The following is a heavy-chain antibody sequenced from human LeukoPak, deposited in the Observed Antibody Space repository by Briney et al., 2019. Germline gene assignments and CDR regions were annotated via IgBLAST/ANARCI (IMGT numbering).Heavy chain of an antibody. Sequence: GASVKVSCKASGGTFSSYAISWVRQAPGQGLEWMGWINPNSGGTNYAQKFQGRVTMTRDTSISTAYMELSRLRSDDTAVYYCARDLAMVVPAAKGITGTTRRKDYWGQGTLVTVSS. CDR3: ARDLAMVVPAAKGITGTTRRKDY. J-gene: IGHJ4*02. CDR1: GGTFSSYA. D-gene: IGHD1-7*01. V-gene: IGHV1-2*02. CDR2: INPNSGGT.